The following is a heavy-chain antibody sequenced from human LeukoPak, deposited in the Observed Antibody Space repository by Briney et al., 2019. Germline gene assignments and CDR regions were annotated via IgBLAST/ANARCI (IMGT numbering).Heavy chain of an antibody. J-gene: IGHJ5*02. CDR1: GGSICSYY. CDR2: IYYSGST. V-gene: IGHV4-59*01. Sequence: SETLSLTCTVSGGSICSYYWSWIRQPPGKGLEWIGYIYYSGSTNYNPSLKSRVTMSVDTSENQFYLKLSSVTAADTAVYYCASEGCSSTSCYPGEKNWFDPWGQGTLVTVSS. CDR3: ASEGCSSTSCYPGEKNWFDP. D-gene: IGHD2-2*01.